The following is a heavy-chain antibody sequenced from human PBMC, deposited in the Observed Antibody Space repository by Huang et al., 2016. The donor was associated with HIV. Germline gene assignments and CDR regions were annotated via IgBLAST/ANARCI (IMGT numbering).Heavy chain of an antibody. J-gene: IGHJ4*02. CDR1: GFHFNNYD. CDR3: ARARGFLYDSTGYYSRYYFDS. CDR2: MNPKSGKT. V-gene: IGHV1-8*03. Sequence: QVQLVQSGAEVKKPGASVKVSCKASGFHFNNYDFNWVRQASGQGLEWMGLMNPKSGKTGYAQKFQGRVTITRNTSITTAYMELRSLRSEDTAVYYCARARGFLYDSTGYYSRYYFDSWGQGTLVTISS. D-gene: IGHD3-22*01.